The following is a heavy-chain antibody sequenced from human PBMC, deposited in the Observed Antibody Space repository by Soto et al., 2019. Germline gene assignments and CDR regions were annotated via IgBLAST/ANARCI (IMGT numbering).Heavy chain of an antibody. V-gene: IGHV1-69*06. Sequence: SVKVSCKASGGTFSSYAISWVRQAPGKGLEWMGGIIPIFGTANYAQKFQGRVTITADKSTSTAYMELSSLRSEDTAVYYCARSIAARWTFDYWGQGTLVTVAS. J-gene: IGHJ4*02. CDR1: GGTFSSYA. CDR3: ARSIAARWTFDY. D-gene: IGHD6-6*01. CDR2: IIPIFGTA.